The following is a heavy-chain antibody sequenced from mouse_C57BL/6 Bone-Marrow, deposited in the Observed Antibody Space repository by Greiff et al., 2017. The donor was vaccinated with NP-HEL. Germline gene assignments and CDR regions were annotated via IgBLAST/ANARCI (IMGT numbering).Heavy chain of an antibody. J-gene: IGHJ3*01. CDR1: GFTFSSYG. CDR2: ISSGGSYT. V-gene: IGHV5-6*01. CDR3: APAWFAY. Sequence: EVKLVESGGDLVKPGGSLKLSCAASGFTFSSYGMSWVRQTPDKRLEWVATISSGGSYTYYLDSVKGRFTISRDNAKNTLYLQMSSLKSEDTAMYYCAPAWFAYWGQGTLVTVSA.